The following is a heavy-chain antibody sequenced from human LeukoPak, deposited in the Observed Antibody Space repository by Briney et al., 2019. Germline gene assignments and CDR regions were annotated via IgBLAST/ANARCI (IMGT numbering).Heavy chain of an antibody. CDR2: VDPEDGET. J-gene: IGHJ3*02. CDR3: ATDTSVVPAVPPPYAFDI. V-gene: IGHV1-69-2*01. Sequence: ATVKISCKVSGYTFTDYYMHWVQQAPGKGLEWMGLVDPEDGETIYAEKFQGRVTITADTSTDTAYMELSSLRSEDTAVYYCATDTSVVPAVPPPYAFDIWGQGTMVTVSS. CDR1: GYTFTDYY. D-gene: IGHD2-2*01.